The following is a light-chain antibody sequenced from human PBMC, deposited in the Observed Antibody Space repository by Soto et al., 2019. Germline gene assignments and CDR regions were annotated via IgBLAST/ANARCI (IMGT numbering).Light chain of an antibody. V-gene: IGLV2-14*03. CDR2: EVS. CDR1: SSDVGAYDY. J-gene: IGLJ1*01. CDR3: ASHTTTNTRV. Sequence: QSALTQPASVSGSPGQSIPISCTGTSSDVGAYDYVSWYQQHPDRAPRLVIYEVSNRPSGVSNRFSGSKSVNTATLTISGLQAEDEADYYCASHTTTNTRVFGTGTKLTVL.